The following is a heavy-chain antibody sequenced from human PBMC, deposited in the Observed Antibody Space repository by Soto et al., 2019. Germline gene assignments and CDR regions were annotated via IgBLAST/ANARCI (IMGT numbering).Heavy chain of an antibody. D-gene: IGHD4-17*01. Sequence: QVQLQESGPGLVKPSQTLSLTCTVSGGSISNSAYFWSWVRQPPGKGLEWIGYIQGVGSTYYNPSLKSRVSISVDTSKNQFFLKLTSVTVADTAIYYCACPTNFDMVVWGQGTTVTVSS. CDR1: GGSISNSAYF. V-gene: IGHV4-30-4*01. CDR2: IQGVGST. CDR3: ACPTNFDMVV. J-gene: IGHJ6*02.